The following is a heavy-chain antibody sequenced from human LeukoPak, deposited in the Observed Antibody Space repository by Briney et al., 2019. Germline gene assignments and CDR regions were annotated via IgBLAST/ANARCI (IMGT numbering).Heavy chain of an antibody. V-gene: IGHV1-18*01. Sequence: ASVKVSCKASGGTFSSYAISWVRQAPGQGLEWMGWISAYNGNTNYAQKLQGRVTMTTDTSTSTAYMELRSLRSDDTAVYYCARDLGRMVRGVFDYWGQGTLVTVSS. CDR1: GGTFSSYA. CDR3: ARDLGRMVRGVFDY. J-gene: IGHJ4*02. CDR2: ISAYNGNT. D-gene: IGHD3-10*01.